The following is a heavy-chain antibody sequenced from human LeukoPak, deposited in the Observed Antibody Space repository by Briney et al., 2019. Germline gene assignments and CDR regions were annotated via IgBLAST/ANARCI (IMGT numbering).Heavy chain of an antibody. CDR1: GGTFSSYA. Sequence: SVKVSCKASGGTFSSYAISWVRQAPGQGLEWMGGIIPIFGTANYVQKFQGRVTITADESTSTAYMELSSLRSEDTAVYYCARVREMATLDFDYWGQGTLVTVSS. D-gene: IGHD5-24*01. CDR3: ARVREMATLDFDY. J-gene: IGHJ4*02. V-gene: IGHV1-69*13. CDR2: IIPIFGTA.